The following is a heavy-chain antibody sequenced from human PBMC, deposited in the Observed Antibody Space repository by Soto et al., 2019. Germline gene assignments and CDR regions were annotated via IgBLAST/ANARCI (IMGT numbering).Heavy chain of an antibody. CDR3: ARGYYDSSGPDY. CDR1: GYTFTNYW. D-gene: IGHD3-22*01. CDR2: IDPSDSYT. J-gene: IGHJ4*02. Sequence: GESLKISCKGSGYTFTNYWINWVRQMPGKGLEWMGKIDPSDSYTKYSPSFQGHVTMSADKSISTAYLQWSSLKASDTAMYYCARGYYDSSGPDYWGQGTLVTASS. V-gene: IGHV5-10-1*01.